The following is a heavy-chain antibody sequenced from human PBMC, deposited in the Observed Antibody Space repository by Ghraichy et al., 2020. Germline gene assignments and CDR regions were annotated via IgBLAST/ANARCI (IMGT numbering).Heavy chain of an antibody. V-gene: IGHV4-34*01. D-gene: IGHD2-8*01. CDR3: ARRKRTRTIVLMVYASAFDI. Sequence: SETLSLTCAVYGGSFSGYYWSWIRQPPGKGLEWIGEINHSGSTNYNPSLKSRVTISVDTSKNQFSLKLSSVTAADTAVYYCARRKRTRTIVLMVYASAFDIWGQGTMVTVSS. CDR2: INHSGST. J-gene: IGHJ3*02. CDR1: GGSFSGYY.